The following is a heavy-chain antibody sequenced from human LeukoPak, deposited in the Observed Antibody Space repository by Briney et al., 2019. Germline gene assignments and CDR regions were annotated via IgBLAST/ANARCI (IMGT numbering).Heavy chain of an antibody. CDR3: ARVPAIVVVTNTPDY. D-gene: IGHD3-22*01. CDR1: GYTFTSYG. V-gene: IGHV1-18*01. J-gene: IGHJ4*02. Sequence: ASVKVSCKASGYTFTSYGISWVRQAPGQGLEWMGWISAYNGNTNYAQKLQGRVTMTTDTSTSTAYMEPRSLRSDDTAVYYCARVPAIVVVTNTPDYWGQGTLVTVSS. CDR2: ISAYNGNT.